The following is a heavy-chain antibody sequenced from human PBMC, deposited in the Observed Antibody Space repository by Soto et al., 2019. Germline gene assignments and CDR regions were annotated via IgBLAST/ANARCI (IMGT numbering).Heavy chain of an antibody. D-gene: IGHD3-10*02. CDR2: IYHSGTS. Sequence: WGWNLQPPGKGLEWIGSIYHSGTSYYNPSLMSRVSISVDTSKNQFSLKVTSVTAADTAVYYCAREAYDRAEYWAPGTPV. CDR3: AREAYDRAEY. J-gene: IGHJ4*02. V-gene: IGHV4-38-2*02.